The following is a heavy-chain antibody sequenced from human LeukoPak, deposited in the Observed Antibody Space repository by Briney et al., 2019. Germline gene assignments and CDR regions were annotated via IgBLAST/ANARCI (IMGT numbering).Heavy chain of an antibody. V-gene: IGHV4-39*01. CDR2: IYYSGST. CDR1: GGSISSSSYY. J-gene: IGHJ4*02. D-gene: IGHD5-18*01. CDR3: ARQGLGGLWLLYRDRRKDFDY. Sequence: SETLSLTCTVSGGSISSSSYYWGWLRQPPGKGLEWIGSIYYSGSTYYNPSLKSRVTISVDTSKNQFSLKLSSVTAADTAVYYCARQGLGGLWLLYRDRRKDFDYWGQGTLVTVSS.